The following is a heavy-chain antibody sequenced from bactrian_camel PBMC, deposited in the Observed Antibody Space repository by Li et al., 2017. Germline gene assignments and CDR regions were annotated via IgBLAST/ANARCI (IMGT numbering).Heavy chain of an antibody. CDR3: ATQAARSRSTAGRLVVMSITT. Sequence: VQLVESGGGLVQPGGSLRLSCAASGFAFSNYAMSWVRQAPGKGLEWVSDINSSGRSTNYADSVKGRFAISADNAENTVYLQMNSLKPEDTAMYYCATQAARSRSTAGRLVVMSITTGARGPRSPSP. D-gene: IGHD7*01. J-gene: IGHJ4*01. V-gene: IGHV3S40*01. CDR2: INSSGRST. CDR1: GFAFSNYA.